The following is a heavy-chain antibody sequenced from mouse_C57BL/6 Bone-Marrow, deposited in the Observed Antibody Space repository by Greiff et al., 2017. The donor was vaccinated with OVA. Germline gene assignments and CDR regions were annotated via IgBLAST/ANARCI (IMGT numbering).Heavy chain of an antibody. CDR2: IWRGGST. Sequence: QVQLKQSGPGLVQPSQSLSITCTVSGFSLTSSGVHWVRQSPGKGLEWLGVIWRGGSTDYNAAFMSRLSITKDNSKSQVFFKMNSLQADDAAIYYCAKITPVPSYAMDYWGQGTSVTVSS. V-gene: IGHV2-5*01. CDR1: GFSLTSSG. D-gene: IGHD5-1*01. J-gene: IGHJ4*01. CDR3: AKITPVPSYAMDY.